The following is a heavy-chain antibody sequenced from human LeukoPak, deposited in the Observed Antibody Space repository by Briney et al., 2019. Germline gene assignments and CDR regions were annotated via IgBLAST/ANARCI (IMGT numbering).Heavy chain of an antibody. D-gene: IGHD3-3*01. CDR2: SSGGRT. Sequence: GGSLRLYCAPSGFSFSSYTMNWVRQAPGKGLEWVSASSGGRTYYADSVQGRFTISRDYSHNTLFLQMNSLRVDDTAVYYCAKFPEPGGFLSRTPKGHYDMDVWGQGTTVIVSS. CDR1: GFSFSSYT. V-gene: IGHV3-23*01. CDR3: AKFPEPGGFLSRTPKGHYDMDV. J-gene: IGHJ6*02.